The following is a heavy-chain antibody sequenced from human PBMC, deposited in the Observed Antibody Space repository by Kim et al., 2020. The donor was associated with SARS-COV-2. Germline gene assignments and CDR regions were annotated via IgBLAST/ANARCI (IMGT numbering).Heavy chain of an antibody. D-gene: IGHD3-22*01. CDR3: ATARDPTQHYYDSSGYYYY. J-gene: IGHJ4*02. V-gene: IGHV1-24*01. CDR2: FDPEDGET. CDR1: GYTLTELS. Sequence: ASVKVSCKVSGYTLTELSMHWVRQAPGKGLEWMGGFDPEDGETIYAQKFQGRVTMTEDTSTDTAYMELSSLRSEDTAVYYCATARDPTQHYYDSSGYYYYWGQGTLVTVSS.